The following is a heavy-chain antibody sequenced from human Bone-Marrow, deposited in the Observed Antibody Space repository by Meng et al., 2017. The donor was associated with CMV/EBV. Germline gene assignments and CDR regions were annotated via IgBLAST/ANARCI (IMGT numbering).Heavy chain of an antibody. J-gene: IGHJ5*02. Sequence: SETLSLTCTVSGGSISSSSYYWGWIRQPPGKGLEWIGSIYYSGSTYYNPSLKSRVTISVDTSKNQFSLKLSSVTAADTAVYYCARARGYCSSTSCYSSFDPWAQGTLVTVSS. CDR2: IYYSGST. D-gene: IGHD2-2*02. CDR3: ARARGYCSSTSCYSSFDP. CDR1: GGSISSSSYY. V-gene: IGHV4-39*07.